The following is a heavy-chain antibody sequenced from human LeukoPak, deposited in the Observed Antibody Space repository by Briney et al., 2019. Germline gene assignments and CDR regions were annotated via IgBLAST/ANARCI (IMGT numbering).Heavy chain of an antibody. D-gene: IGHD6-13*01. Sequence: TSETLSLTCTVSGGSISSSSYSWGWIRQPPGKGLEWIGSIYYSGSTYYNPSLKSRVTISVDTSKNQFSLKLSSVTAADTAVYYCARQGIAAAGIPYFDYWGQGTLVTVSS. CDR2: IYYSGST. CDR1: GGSISSSSYS. J-gene: IGHJ4*02. CDR3: ARQGIAAAGIPYFDY. V-gene: IGHV4-39*01.